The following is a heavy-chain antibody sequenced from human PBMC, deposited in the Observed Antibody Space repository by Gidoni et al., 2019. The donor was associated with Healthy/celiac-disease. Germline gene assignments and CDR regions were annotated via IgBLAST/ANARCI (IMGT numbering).Heavy chain of an antibody. J-gene: IGHJ4*02. CDR3: AHRGHGDYALDY. V-gene: IGHV2-5*01. D-gene: IGHD4-17*01. CDR2: IYWNDDK. Sequence: QITLKESGPTLVTPPQTLTLTCPFSGFSPSTSGVGVGWIRQPPGKALEWLALIYWNDDKRYSPSLKRRLTITKDTSKNQVVLTMTNMDPVDTATYYCAHRGHGDYALDYWGQGTLVTVSS. CDR1: GFSPSTSGVG.